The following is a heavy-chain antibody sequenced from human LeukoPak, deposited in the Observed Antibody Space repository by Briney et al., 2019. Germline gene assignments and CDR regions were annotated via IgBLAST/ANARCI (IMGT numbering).Heavy chain of an antibody. V-gene: IGHV3-48*01. J-gene: IGHJ4*02. CDR3: ARSGDY. CDR1: GFALSSSP. Sequence: GGSLRLSCAASGFALSSSPMNWVRQAPGKGLEWVSYISSSSTIYYADSVKGRFTISRDDAKNSLYLQMNSLRVEDTAVFYCARSGDYWGQGTLVTVSS. CDR2: ISSSSTI.